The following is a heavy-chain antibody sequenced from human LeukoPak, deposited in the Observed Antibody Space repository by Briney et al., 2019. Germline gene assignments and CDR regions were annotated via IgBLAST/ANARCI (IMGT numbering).Heavy chain of an antibody. CDR1: GGSFSGYY. V-gene: IGHV4-34*01. CDR2: INHSGST. CDR3: ARGRFAHYYYDSSGQSPGYAFDI. Sequence: KPSETLSLTYAVYGGSFSGYYWSWIRQPPGKGLEWIGEINHSGSTNYNPSLKSRVTISVDTSKNQFSLKLSSVTAADTAVYYCARGRFAHYYYDSSGQSPGYAFDIWGQGTMVTVSS. J-gene: IGHJ3*02. D-gene: IGHD3-22*01.